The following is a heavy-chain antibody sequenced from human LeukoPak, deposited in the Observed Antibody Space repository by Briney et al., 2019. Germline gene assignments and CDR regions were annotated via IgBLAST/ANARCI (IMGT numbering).Heavy chain of an antibody. CDR3: ARDGPWFGEFFDY. CDR2: IKADGSTK. CDR1: GFTFSNYW. Sequence: PGGSLRLSCAASGFTFSNYWMSWVRPAPGKRLEWVANIKADGSTKNYMDPMKGRFTISRDNAKNSLYLQMNSLRAEDTAVYFCARDGPWFGEFFDYWGQGTLVTVSS. V-gene: IGHV3-7*01. J-gene: IGHJ4*02. D-gene: IGHD3-10*01.